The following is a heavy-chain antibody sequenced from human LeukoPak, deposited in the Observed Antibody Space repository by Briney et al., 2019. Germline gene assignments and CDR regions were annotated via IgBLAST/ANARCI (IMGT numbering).Heavy chain of an antibody. D-gene: IGHD3-10*01. CDR1: GGSISSSSYY. Sequence: PSETLSLTCTVSGGSISSSSYYWGWIRQPPGKGLEWIGSIYYSGSTYYNPSLKSRVTISVDTSKNQFSLKLSSVTAADTAVYYCARQDRSYYGSGSYGHFDYWGQGTLVTVSS. CDR3: ARQDRSYYGSGSYGHFDY. J-gene: IGHJ4*02. CDR2: IYYSGST. V-gene: IGHV4-39*01.